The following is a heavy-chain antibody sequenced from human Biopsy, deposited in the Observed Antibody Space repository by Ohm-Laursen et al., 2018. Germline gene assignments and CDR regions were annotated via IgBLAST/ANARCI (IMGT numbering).Heavy chain of an antibody. D-gene: IGHD3-10*01. J-gene: IGHJ6*02. CDR1: GYTLYSYG. CDR2: ITGYNGDT. CDR3: ARDRDHAAGSYAGMDV. Sequence: PSVKASCKASGYTLYSYGVSWVRLAPGQGPEWMGWITGYNGDTNYPLSLQGRVTLTTDASSSTAYMELRGLRSGDTAVYYCARDRDHAAGSYAGMDVWGQGTRVTVSS. V-gene: IGHV1-18*01.